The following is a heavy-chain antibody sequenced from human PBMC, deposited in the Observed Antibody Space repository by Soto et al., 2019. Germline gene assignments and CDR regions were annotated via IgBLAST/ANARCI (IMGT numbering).Heavy chain of an antibody. CDR3: AKVKPGQYASSPFDY. D-gene: IGHD3-22*01. CDR1: GGSISSSSYY. V-gene: IGHV4-39*01. J-gene: IGHJ4*02. Sequence: SETLSLTCTVSGGSISSSSYYWGWIRQPPGKGLEWIGSIYYSGSTYYNPSLKSRVTISVDTSKNQFSLKLSSVTAADTAVYYCAKVKPGQYASSPFDYWGQGTLVTVSS. CDR2: IYYSGST.